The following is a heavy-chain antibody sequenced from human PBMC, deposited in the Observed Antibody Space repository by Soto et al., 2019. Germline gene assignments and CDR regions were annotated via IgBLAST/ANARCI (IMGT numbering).Heavy chain of an antibody. CDR1: GYTFTSYA. Sequence: QVQLVQSGAEVKKPGASVKVSCKASGYTFTSYAMHWVRQAPGQRLEWMGWINAGNGNTKYSQKFQGRVTITRDTSASTAYMELSSLRSEDTAVYYCARDRGSSSSSVNWFDPWGQGTLVTVSS. CDR3: ARDRGSSSSSVNWFDP. CDR2: INAGNGNT. V-gene: IGHV1-3*01. J-gene: IGHJ5*02. D-gene: IGHD6-6*01.